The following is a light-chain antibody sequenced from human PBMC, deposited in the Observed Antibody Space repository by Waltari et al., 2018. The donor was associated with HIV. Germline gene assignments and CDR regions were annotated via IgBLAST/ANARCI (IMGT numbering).Light chain of an antibody. Sequence: QSALTQPASVSGSLGQSVTISCTGANSDIGGYTYVPWYQQHPGKAPKLIIHEVSNRPSGVSDRFSGSKSGNTASLTISGLQAEDESDYYCSSFITTTTHVVFGGGTRLTVL. CDR3: SSFITTTTHVV. CDR1: NSDIGGYTY. CDR2: EVS. J-gene: IGLJ2*01. V-gene: IGLV2-14*01.